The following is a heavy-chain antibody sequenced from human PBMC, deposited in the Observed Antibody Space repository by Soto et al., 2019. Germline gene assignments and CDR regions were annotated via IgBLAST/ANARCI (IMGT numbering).Heavy chain of an antibody. V-gene: IGHV3-48*03. D-gene: IGHD1-20*01. CDR2: ISSSGSTI. CDR1: GFTFSSYE. CDR3: ARYNWNYSGLDV. J-gene: IGHJ6*02. Sequence: GGSLILSCAASGFTFSSYEMNWARQAPGKGLEWFSYISSSGSTIYYADSVKGRFTISRDNTKNSLYLQMDSLRAEDTAVYYCARYNWNYSGLDVWGQGTTVTVSS.